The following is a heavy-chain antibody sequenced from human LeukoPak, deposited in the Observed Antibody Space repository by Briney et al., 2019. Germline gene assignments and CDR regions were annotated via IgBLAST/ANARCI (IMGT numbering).Heavy chain of an antibody. D-gene: IGHD4/OR15-4a*01. V-gene: IGHV3-48*01. CDR2: ISSSSSNM. Sequence: SGGSLRLSCAASGFTFSSYSMNWVRQAPGKGLEWVSYISSSSSNMYYADSVKGRFTISRDSAKNSLYLQMNSLRAEDTAVYYCARGCESHIHLSWFDPWGQGTLVTVSS. CDR1: GFTFSSYS. CDR3: ARGCESHIHLSWFDP. J-gene: IGHJ5*02.